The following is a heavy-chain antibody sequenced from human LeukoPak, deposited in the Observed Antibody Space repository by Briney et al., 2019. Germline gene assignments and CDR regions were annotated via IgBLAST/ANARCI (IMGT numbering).Heavy chain of an antibody. D-gene: IGHD3-10*01. CDR2: INHSGSP. Sequence: SETLSLTCAVYGGSFSGYYWSWIRQPPGEALEWIGEINHSGSPNYNPSLKSRVTISVDTSKNQFSLKLSSVTAADTAVYYCARGGITMVRGAINWGQGTLVTVSS. CDR3: ARGGITMVRGAIN. J-gene: IGHJ4*02. V-gene: IGHV4-34*01. CDR1: GGSFSGYY.